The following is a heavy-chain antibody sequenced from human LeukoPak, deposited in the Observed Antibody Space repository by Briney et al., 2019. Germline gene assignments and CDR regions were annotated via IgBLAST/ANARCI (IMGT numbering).Heavy chain of an antibody. Sequence: PSETLSLTCAVYGGSFSGYYWSWIRQPPGKGLEWIGEINHSGRTNYNPSLKSRVTISVDTSKNQFSLKLSSVTAADTAVYYCAREVVVVVAATWWFDPWGQGTLVTVSS. CDR3: AREVVVVVAATWWFDP. CDR1: GGSFSGYY. V-gene: IGHV4-34*01. CDR2: INHSGRT. J-gene: IGHJ5*02. D-gene: IGHD2-15*01.